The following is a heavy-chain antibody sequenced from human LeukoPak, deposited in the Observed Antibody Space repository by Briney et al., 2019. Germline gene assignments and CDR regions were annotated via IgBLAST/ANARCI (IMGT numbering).Heavy chain of an antibody. CDR1: GGSISSYY. V-gene: IGHV4-59*12. Sequence: SETLSLTCTVSGGSISSYYWSWIQQPPGKGLEWIGYIYYSGSTNYNPSLKSRVTISVDTSKNQFSLKLSSVTAADTAVYYCARGPLYCSSTSCYFYYYGMDVWGQGTTVTVSS. CDR2: IYYSGST. J-gene: IGHJ6*02. D-gene: IGHD2-2*01. CDR3: ARGPLYCSSTSCYFYYYGMDV.